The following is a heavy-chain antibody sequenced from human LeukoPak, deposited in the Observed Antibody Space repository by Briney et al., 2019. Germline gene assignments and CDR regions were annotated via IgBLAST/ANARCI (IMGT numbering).Heavy chain of an antibody. Sequence: PGGSLRPSCAASGFTFSSYSMNWVRQAQGKGLEWVSSISSSGGYIYSADSVKGRFTISRDNAKNSLYLQMNSLRAEDTAVYYCARDGYCSSTSCYPGAASWGQGTLVTVSS. CDR2: ISSSGGYI. CDR3: ARDGYCSSTSCYPGAAS. D-gene: IGHD2-2*03. J-gene: IGHJ5*02. V-gene: IGHV3-21*01. CDR1: GFTFSSYS.